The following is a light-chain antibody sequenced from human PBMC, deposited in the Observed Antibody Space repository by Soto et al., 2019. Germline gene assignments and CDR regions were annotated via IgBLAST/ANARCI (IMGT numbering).Light chain of an antibody. V-gene: IGLV2-14*01. CDR2: DVN. J-gene: IGLJ1*01. CDR1: SSDVGGYDY. CDR3: SSYTSSSTLV. Sequence: QSALTQPASVSGSPGQSITISCTGTSSDVGGYDYVSWYQQHPGKAPQLMIYDVNNRPSGVSNRFSGSKSGNTASLTISGLQGEDEADYYCSSYTSSSTLVFGTGTKVTVL.